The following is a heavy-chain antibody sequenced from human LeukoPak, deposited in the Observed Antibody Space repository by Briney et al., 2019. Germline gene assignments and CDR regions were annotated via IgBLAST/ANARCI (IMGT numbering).Heavy chain of an antibody. J-gene: IGHJ4*02. Sequence: SETLSLTCTVSGGSISSSSYYWGWIRQPPGKGLEWIGSIYYSGSTYYNPSLKSRVTISVDTSKNQFSLKLSSVTAADTAVYYCARRHIKLDSSGPFYFDYWGQGTLVTVSS. D-gene: IGHD3-22*01. CDR1: GGSISSSSYY. CDR3: ARRHIKLDSSGPFYFDY. V-gene: IGHV4-39*01. CDR2: IYYSGST.